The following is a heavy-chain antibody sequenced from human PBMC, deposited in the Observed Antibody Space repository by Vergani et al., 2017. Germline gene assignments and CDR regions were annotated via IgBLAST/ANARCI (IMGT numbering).Heavy chain of an antibody. V-gene: IGHV1-46*01. J-gene: IGHJ6*02. CDR2: INPSGGST. CDR3: AREGVGASFDYCMDV. CDR1: GYPFTSYY. D-gene: IGHD1-26*01. Sequence: QVPLVQSGAEVKKPGASVKVSCKASGYPFTSYYMHWVRQAPGQGLEWMGIINPSGGSTSYAQKFQGRVTMTRDTSTSTVYMELSSLRSEDTAVYYCAREGVGASFDYCMDVWGQGTTVTVSS.